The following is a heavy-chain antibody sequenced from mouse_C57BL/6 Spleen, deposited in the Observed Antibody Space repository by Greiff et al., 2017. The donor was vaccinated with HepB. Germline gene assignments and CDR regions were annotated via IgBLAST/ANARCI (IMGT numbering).Heavy chain of an antibody. CDR2: IDPSDSYT. Sequence: VQLQQPGAELVMPGASVKLSCKASGYTFTSYWMHWVKQRPGQGLEWIGEIDPSDSYTNYNQKFKGKSTLTVDKSSSTAYMQLSSLTSEDSAVYYCARKGELSFYAMDYWGQGTSVTVSS. J-gene: IGHJ4*01. CDR3: ARKGELSFYAMDY. D-gene: IGHD1-1*02. CDR1: GYTFTSYW. V-gene: IGHV1-69*01.